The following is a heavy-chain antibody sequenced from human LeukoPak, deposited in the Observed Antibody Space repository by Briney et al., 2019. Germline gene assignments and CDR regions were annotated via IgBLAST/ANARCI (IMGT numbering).Heavy chain of an antibody. CDR2: ISYDGSNK. CDR3: AKDRGCSSLYSSGCDLGMDV. CDR1: GFTFSSYG. D-gene: IGHD6-19*01. Sequence: GRSLRLSCAASGFTFSSYGMHWVRQAPGKGLEWVAVISYDGSNKYYADSVKGRFTISRENSKNTLYLQMNSQRAEDTAVYYCAKDRGCSSLYSSGCDLGMDVWGQGTTVTVSS. V-gene: IGHV3-30*18. J-gene: IGHJ6*02.